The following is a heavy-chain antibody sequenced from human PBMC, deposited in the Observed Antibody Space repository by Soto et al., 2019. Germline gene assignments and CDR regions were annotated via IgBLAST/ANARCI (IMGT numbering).Heavy chain of an antibody. Sequence: QVHLVQSGTEMRRPGASVKVSCNASGYSFTTYGINSVRQAPGQGLEWMGRISTYNGHTKYGQKFQGRVTMTTDTSTSTVHMELRRLTSDDTAVYYCARESDYGDYVSDYWGQGTLVIISS. CDR3: ARESDYGDYVSDY. CDR2: ISTYNGHT. D-gene: IGHD4-17*01. CDR1: GYSFTTYG. J-gene: IGHJ4*02. V-gene: IGHV1-18*01.